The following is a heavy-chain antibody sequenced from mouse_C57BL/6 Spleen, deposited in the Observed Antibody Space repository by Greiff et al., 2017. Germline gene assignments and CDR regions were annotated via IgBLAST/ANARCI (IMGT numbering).Heavy chain of an antibody. D-gene: IGHD1-1*01. CDR2: IDPENGDT. V-gene: IGHV14-4*01. CDR1: GFNIKDDY. J-gene: IGHJ4*01. Sequence: VQLQQSGAELVRPGASVKLSCTASGFNIKDDYMHWVKQRPEQGLEWIGWIDPENGDTEYASKFQGKATITADTSSNTAYLQLRSLTSEDTAVYYCNYYGSGYDAMDYWGQGTSVTVAS. CDR3: NYYGSGYDAMDY.